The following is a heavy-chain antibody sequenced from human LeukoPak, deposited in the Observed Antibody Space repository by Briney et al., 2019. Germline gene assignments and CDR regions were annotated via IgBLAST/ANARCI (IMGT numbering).Heavy chain of an antibody. CDR2: ISYDGSNK. D-gene: IGHD2-2*01. CDR3: AKVYDNQLLFNWFDP. Sequence: SWGSLRLSCAASGFTFSSYAMHWVSQAPGKGLEWVAVISYDGSNKYYADSVKGRFTISRDNSKNTLYLQMNSLRAEDTAVYYCAKVYDNQLLFNWFDPWGQGTLVTVSS. V-gene: IGHV3-30*04. CDR1: GFTFSSYA. J-gene: IGHJ5*02.